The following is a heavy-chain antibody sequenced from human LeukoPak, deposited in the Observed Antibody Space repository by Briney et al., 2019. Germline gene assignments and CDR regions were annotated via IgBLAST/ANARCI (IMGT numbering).Heavy chain of an antibody. Sequence: SETLSLTCTVSGGSISNYYWSWIRQPPGKELEWIGYIYNSGSANYNPSLESRVTISVDTSKKQFSLKLSSVTAADTAGYYCARGVISPYFSVFDYWGQGTLVTVSS. CDR1: GGSISNYY. CDR2: IYNSGSA. V-gene: IGHV4-59*01. CDR3: ARGVISPYFSVFDY. D-gene: IGHD3-10*01. J-gene: IGHJ4*02.